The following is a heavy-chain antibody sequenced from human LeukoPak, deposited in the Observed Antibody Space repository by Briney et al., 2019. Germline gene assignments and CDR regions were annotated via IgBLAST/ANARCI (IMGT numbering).Heavy chain of an antibody. CDR3: ARDRSVLPAASYYYGMDV. V-gene: IGHV1-18*01. D-gene: IGHD2-2*01. CDR1: GYTFTSYD. Sequence: ASVKVSCKASGYTFTSYDINWVRQAPGQGLEWMGWISAYNGNTNYAQKLQGRVTMTTDTSTTTAYMELRSPRSDDTAVYYCARDRSVLPAASYYYGMDVWGQGTTVIVSS. CDR2: ISAYNGNT. J-gene: IGHJ6*02.